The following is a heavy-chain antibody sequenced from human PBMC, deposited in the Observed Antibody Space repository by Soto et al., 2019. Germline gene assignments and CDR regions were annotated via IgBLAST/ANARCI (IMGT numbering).Heavy chain of an antibody. J-gene: IGHJ4*02. CDR2: IYYSGST. CDR1: GGSISSGSYY. CDR3: ASDRPYYDSSGYYYEFDY. D-gene: IGHD3-22*01. Sequence: SETLSLTCTVSGGSISSGSYYWGWIRQPPGKGLEWIGSIYYSGSTYYNPSLKSRVTISVDTSKNQFSLKLSSVTAADTAVYYCASDRPYYDSSGYYYEFDYWGQGTLVTVSS. V-gene: IGHV4-39*01.